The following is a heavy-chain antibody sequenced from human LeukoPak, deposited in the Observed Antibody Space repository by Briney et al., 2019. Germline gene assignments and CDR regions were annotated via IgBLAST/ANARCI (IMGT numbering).Heavy chain of an antibody. J-gene: IGHJ4*02. CDR1: GGSVSSGSYY. V-gene: IGHV4-61*01. D-gene: IGHD6-13*01. CDR3: AREKGIAAAALFDY. CDR2: IYYSGST. Sequence: SETLSLTCTVSGGSVSSGSYYWSWIRQPPGKGLEWIGYIYYSGSTNYNPSLKSRATISVDTSKNQFSLKLSSVTAADTAVYYCAREKGIAAAALFDYWGQGTLVTVSS.